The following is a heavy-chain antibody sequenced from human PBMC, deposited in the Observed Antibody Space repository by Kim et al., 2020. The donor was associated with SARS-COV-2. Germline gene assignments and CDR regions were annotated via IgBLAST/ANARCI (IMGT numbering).Heavy chain of an antibody. CDR3: ARDYYDSSGYSDRGMDV. J-gene: IGHJ6*02. Sequence: VKGRFTSSRDNSKNTLYLQMNSLRAEDTAVYYCARDYYDSSGYSDRGMDVWGQGTTVTVSS. D-gene: IGHD3-22*01. V-gene: IGHV3-30*01.